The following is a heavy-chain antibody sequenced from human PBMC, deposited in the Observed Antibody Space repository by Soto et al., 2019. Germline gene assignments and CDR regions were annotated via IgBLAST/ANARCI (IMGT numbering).Heavy chain of an antibody. CDR1: GGSISSYY. V-gene: IGHV4-59*01. CDR3: ASLDSSSSADY. J-gene: IGHJ4*02. D-gene: IGHD6-6*01. CDR2: IYYSGST. Sequence: PPETLSLTCTVSGGSISSYYWSWIRQPPGKGLEWIGYIYYSGSTNYNPSLKSRVTISVDTSKNQFSLKLSSVTAADTAVYYCASLDSSSSADYWGQGTLVTVSS.